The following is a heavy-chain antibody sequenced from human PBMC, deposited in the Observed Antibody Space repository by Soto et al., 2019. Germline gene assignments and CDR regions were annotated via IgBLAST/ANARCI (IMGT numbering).Heavy chain of an antibody. CDR3: ARDRLSTFYYYGMDV. CDR1: GFPFNNYA. CDR2: LWYDGSNK. Sequence: GGSLRLSCAASGFPFNNYAMHWVRQAPGKGLEWVASLWYDGSNKFYADSVKGRFTISRDNSKDTLFLEMNSLRAEDTAVYFCARDRLSTFYYYGMDVWGQGTTVTVSS. D-gene: IGHD2-2*01. J-gene: IGHJ6*02. V-gene: IGHV3-33*01.